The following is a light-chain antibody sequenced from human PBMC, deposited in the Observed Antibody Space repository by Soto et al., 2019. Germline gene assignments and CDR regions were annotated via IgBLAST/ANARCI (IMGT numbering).Light chain of an antibody. CDR3: QQYNSYWT. J-gene: IGKJ1*01. Sequence: PRTRPPSSLTPSVGDTVSIPCRASKGIDSSFAWYQQKPGKAPKLLIYAASSLQSGVPSSFSGSGSGTDFTPTISSLQPEDFATYYCQQYNSYWTFGQGTKVDIK. V-gene: IGKV1-16*01. CDR2: AAS. CDR1: KGIDSS.